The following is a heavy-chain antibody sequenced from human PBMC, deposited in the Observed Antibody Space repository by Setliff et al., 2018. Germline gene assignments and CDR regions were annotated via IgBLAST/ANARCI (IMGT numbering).Heavy chain of an antibody. J-gene: IGHJ4*02. CDR2: INTNTGNP. V-gene: IGHV7-4-1*02. Sequence: ASVKVSCKASGYTFTSYAMNWVRQAPGQGLEWMGWINTNTGNPMYAQGFTGRFVFSLDTSVSTAYLQISSLKAEDTAVYYCARALYYCAKDQKLYYYHRAKNLWGQGTLVTVSS. D-gene: IGHD2-2*01. CDR1: GYTFTSYA. CDR3: ARALYYCAKDQKLYYYHRAKNL.